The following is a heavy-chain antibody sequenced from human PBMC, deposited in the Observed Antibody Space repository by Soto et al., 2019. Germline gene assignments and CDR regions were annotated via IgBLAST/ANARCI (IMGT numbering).Heavy chain of an antibody. D-gene: IGHD3-22*01. CDR3: ARVGPKIVVVKRYGMDV. J-gene: IGHJ6*02. CDR2: INHSGST. V-gene: IGHV4-34*01. CDR1: GGSFSGYY. Sequence: QVQLQQWGAGLLKPSETLSLTCAVYGGSFSGYYWSWIRQPPGKGLEWIGEINHSGSTNYNPSLTSRVTISVDTSKNQFSLKLSSVTAADTAVYYCARVGPKIVVVKRYGMDVWGQGTTVTVSS.